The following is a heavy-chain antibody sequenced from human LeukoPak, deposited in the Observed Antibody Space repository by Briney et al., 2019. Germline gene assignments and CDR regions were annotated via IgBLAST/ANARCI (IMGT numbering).Heavy chain of an antibody. J-gene: IGHJ5*02. CDR1: GGSFSGYY. D-gene: IGHD6-13*01. V-gene: IGHV4-34*01. CDR3: ARRGGIAGFNWFDP. Sequence: SETLSLTCAVYGGSFSGYYWSWIRQPPGKGLEWIGEINHSGSTNYNPSLKSRVTISVDTSKNQFSLKLSSVTAADTAVHYCARRGGIAGFNWFDPWGQGTLVTVSS. CDR2: INHSGST.